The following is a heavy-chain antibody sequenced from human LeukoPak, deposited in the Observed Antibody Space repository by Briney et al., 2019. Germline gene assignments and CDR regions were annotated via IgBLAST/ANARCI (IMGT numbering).Heavy chain of an antibody. Sequence: ASVKVSCKASGYTFTSYGISWVRQAPGQGLEWMGWISAYNGNTNYAQKLQGRVTMTTDTSTSTAYMELRSLRSDDTAVYYCARVVVPAATVYYYYYMDVWGKGTTVIVSS. J-gene: IGHJ6*03. CDR2: ISAYNGNT. V-gene: IGHV1-18*01. CDR1: GYTFTSYG. CDR3: ARVVVPAATVYYYYYMDV. D-gene: IGHD2-2*01.